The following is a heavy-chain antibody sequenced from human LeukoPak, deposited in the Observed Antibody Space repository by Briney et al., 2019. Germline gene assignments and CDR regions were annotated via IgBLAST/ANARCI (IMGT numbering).Heavy chain of an antibody. V-gene: IGHV1-2*02. J-gene: IGHJ4*02. D-gene: IGHD2-2*01. CDR1: GYTFTGYY. CDR2: INPNSGDT. Sequence: ASVKVSCKASGYTFTGYYMHWVRQAPGQGLEWMGWINPNSGDTNYAQKFQGRVAMTRDTSISTAFMELTRLRSDDTAVYYCARDYCSCTSCLFDYWGQGTLVTVSS. CDR3: ARDYCSCTSCLFDY.